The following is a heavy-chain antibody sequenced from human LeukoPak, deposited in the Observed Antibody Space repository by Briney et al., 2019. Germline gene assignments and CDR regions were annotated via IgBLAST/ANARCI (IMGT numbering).Heavy chain of an antibody. CDR3: ARDNLAGRGYYYGMDV. CDR2: ISSSSSCI. J-gene: IGHJ6*02. Sequence: GGSLRLSCAASGFTLSSYSMNWVRQAPGKGLEWVSSISSSSSCIYYADSVKGRFTISRDNAKNSLYLQMNSLRAEDTAVYYCARDNLAGRGYYYGMDVWGQGTTVTVSS. V-gene: IGHV3-21*01. CDR1: GFTLSSYS.